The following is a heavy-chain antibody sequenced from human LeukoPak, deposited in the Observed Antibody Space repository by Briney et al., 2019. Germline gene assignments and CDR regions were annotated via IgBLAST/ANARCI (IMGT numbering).Heavy chain of an antibody. D-gene: IGHD2-15*01. V-gene: IGHV4-59*06. CDR3: ARDHYSGVTDY. J-gene: IGHJ4*02. CDR1: GGSISSYY. Sequence: SETLSLTCTVSGGSISSYYWSWTRQHPGKGLEWIGYIYYSGSTYYNPSLKSRVTISVDTSKNQFSLKLSSVTAADTAVYYCARDHYSGVTDYWGQGTLVTVSS. CDR2: IYYSGST.